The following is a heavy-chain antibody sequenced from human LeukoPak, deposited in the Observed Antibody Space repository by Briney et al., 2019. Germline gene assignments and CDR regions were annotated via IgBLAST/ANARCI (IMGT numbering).Heavy chain of an antibody. CDR3: ARLDDRAARIAVGRSSTWSSRRGFDY. Sequence: SETLSLTCAVSGGSFSGYFWNWIRQPPGKGLEWIGEINHGGSTNYNPSLKSRVTISVDTSKNQFSLKLNSVTAADTAVYYCARLDDRAARIAVGRSSTWSSRRGFDYWGQGTLVTVSS. J-gene: IGHJ4*02. V-gene: IGHV4-34*01. CDR2: INHGGST. CDR1: GGSFSGYF. D-gene: IGHD6-13*01.